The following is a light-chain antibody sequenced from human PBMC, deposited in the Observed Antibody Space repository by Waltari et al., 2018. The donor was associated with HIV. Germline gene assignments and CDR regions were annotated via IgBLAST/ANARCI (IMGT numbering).Light chain of an antibody. J-gene: IGLJ2*01. CDR1: SSDVGSYNR. CDR2: EVS. CDR3: SSYTSSSSVV. Sequence: QSALTQPPSVSGSPGQSVTISCTGTSSDVGSYNRVSWYQQPPGTAPKLSIYEVSKRPSGVPYLFAVSQSGNTASLTISGLQAEDEADYYCSSYTSSSSVVFGGGTKLTVL. V-gene: IGLV2-18*02.